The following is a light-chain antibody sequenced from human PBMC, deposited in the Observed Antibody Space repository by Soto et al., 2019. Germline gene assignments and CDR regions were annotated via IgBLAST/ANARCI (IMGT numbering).Light chain of an antibody. CDR2: DVT. CDR3: CSYAGSYTVM. Sequence: QSALTQPRSVSGSPGQSVTISCSGTSSDVGGSKYVSWYQQHPGKAPKLMIYDVTKRPSGVPDRFSGSKSGNTASLTISGLQAEDEADYCCCSYAGSYTVMFDGGTKLTVL. CDR1: SSDVGGSKY. J-gene: IGLJ3*02. V-gene: IGLV2-11*01.